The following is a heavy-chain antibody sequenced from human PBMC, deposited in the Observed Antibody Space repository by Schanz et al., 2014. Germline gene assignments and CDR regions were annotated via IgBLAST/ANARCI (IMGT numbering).Heavy chain of an antibody. CDR2: IWYDGTDR. J-gene: IGHJ4*02. CDR1: GFTFNNYG. CDR3: AKEESPPSLVDY. V-gene: IGHV3-33*06. Sequence: QVQLVESGGCVVRPGRSLRLSCAASGFTFNNYGMHWVRQAPGKGLEWVAVIWYDGTDRYYADSVKGRFTISRDNSKNTVYLQMNSLRAEDTAVYYCAKEESPPSLVDYWGQGTLVTVSS.